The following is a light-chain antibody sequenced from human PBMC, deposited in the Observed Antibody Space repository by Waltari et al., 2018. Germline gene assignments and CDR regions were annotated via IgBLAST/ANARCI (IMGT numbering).Light chain of an antibody. CDR3: QKYVSLPAT. CDR2: HAS. J-gene: IGKJ1*01. V-gene: IGKV3-20*01. CDR1: DSVGIY. Sequence: ETVLTQSPGTLSLSPGERATLSCKASDSVGIYLAWYQQKPGQAPRLLIYHASNRATGIPDRLSGSGSGTDFSLTISRLEPEDSAVYYCQKYVSLPATFGQGTKVEI.